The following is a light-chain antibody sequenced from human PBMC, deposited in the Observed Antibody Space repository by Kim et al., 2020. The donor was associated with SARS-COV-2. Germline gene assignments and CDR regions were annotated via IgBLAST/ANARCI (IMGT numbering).Light chain of an antibody. CDR3: AAWDDSLRGPV. CDR1: NSNSGGNF. CDR2: RND. Sequence: GQRVTISCSGSNSNSGGNFVSWYQQLPGTAPKLLIHRNDQRPSGVPDRFSGSKSGTSASLAISGLRSEDEAEYYCAAWDDSLRGPVFGGGTKVTVL. J-gene: IGLJ3*02. V-gene: IGLV1-47*01.